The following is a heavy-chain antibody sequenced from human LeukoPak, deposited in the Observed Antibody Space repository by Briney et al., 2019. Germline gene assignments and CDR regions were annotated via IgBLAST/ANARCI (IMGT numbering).Heavy chain of an antibody. D-gene: IGHD1-14*01. V-gene: IGHV3-7*04. J-gene: IGHJ6*02. CDR1: GFTFSSYW. CDR3: ARDRMPSRYIGLDV. Sequence: SGGSLRLSCAASGFTFSSYWMSWVRQPPGKGLELVANIKEDGNEQYYVDSVRGRFTISRDNAKNSLYLQMNSLRAEDAAVYYCARDRMPSRYIGLDVWGQGTTVTVSS. CDR2: IKEDGNEQ.